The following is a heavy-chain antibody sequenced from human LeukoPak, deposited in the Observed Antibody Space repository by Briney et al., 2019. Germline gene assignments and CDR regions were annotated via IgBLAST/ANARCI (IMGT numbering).Heavy chain of an antibody. Sequence: PGGSLRLSCAASGFTFSNYSMNWVRQAPGKGLEWVSSISSSSSYIYYADSVKGRFTISRDNAKNSLYLQMNSLRAEDTAVYYCARDTSEYCGGDCPVGHWGQGTLVTVSS. D-gene: IGHD2-21*02. CDR1: GFTFSNYS. CDR3: ARDTSEYCGGDCPVGH. J-gene: IGHJ4*02. CDR2: ISSSSSYI. V-gene: IGHV3-21*01.